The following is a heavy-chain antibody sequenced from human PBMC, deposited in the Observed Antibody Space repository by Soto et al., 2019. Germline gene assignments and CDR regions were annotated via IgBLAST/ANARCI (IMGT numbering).Heavy chain of an antibody. CDR2: INPNSGGT. CDR3: ARAALRFLEWSKTDNWFDP. CDR1: GYTFTGYY. Sequence: ASVKVSCEASGYTFTGYYMHWVRQAPGQGLEWMGWINPNSGGTNYAQKFQGWVTMTRDTSISTAYMELSRLRSDDTAVYYCARAALRFLEWSKTDNWFDPWGQGTLVTVSS. V-gene: IGHV1-2*04. J-gene: IGHJ5*02. D-gene: IGHD3-3*01.